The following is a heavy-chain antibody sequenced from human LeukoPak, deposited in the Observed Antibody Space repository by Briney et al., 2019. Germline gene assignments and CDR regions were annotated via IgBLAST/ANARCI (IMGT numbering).Heavy chain of an antibody. Sequence: GGSLRLSCVASGILVSSNYMSWVRQTPGKGLEWVSYISSSSGTIYYADSVKGRFTISRDNAKNSLYLQMNSLRDDDTAVYYCARARNFDYWGQGTLVAVSS. CDR1: GILVSSNY. V-gene: IGHV3-48*02. J-gene: IGHJ4*02. CDR2: ISSSSGTI. CDR3: ARARNFDY.